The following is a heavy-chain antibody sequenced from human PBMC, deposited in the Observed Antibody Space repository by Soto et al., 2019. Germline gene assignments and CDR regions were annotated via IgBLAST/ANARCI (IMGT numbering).Heavy chain of an antibody. CDR1: GGSMRNYF. V-gene: IGHV4-59*01. CDR2: IHYSGTT. Sequence: SETLSLTCTVSGGSMRNYFWTWIRQPPGKGLEWIGYIHYSGTTSFFPSYNPSLRSRVTISEDTSKNQFSLKLLSVTTADTAVYFCAAGEASSRNLAPYYLDFWGQGTLVTVSS. J-gene: IGHJ4*02. D-gene: IGHD6-13*01. CDR3: AAGEASSRNLAPYYLDF.